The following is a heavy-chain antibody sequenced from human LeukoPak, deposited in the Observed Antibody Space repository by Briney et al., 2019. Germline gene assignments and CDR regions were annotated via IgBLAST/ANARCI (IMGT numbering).Heavy chain of an antibody. V-gene: IGHV3-23*01. Sequence: QPGGSLRLSCAASGFTFSSYAMSWVRQAPGKGLEWVSAISGSGGSTYYADSVKGRFTISRDNSKNTLYLQMNSLRVEDTAVYYCARERGGPWIQLWSPPGGYWGQGTLVTVSS. CDR3: ARERGGPWIQLWSPPGGY. J-gene: IGHJ4*02. D-gene: IGHD5-18*01. CDR2: ISGSGGST. CDR1: GFTFSSYA.